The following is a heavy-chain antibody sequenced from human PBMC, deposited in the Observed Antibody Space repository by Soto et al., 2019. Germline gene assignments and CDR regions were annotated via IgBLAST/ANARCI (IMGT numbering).Heavy chain of an antibody. V-gene: IGHV1-3*01. Sequence: PKASVKVSCKSSGYSFTNYVMHWVRQAPGQRLEWMGWINPGYGNNKYSQNFQGRVTITRDTSASTAYMELSSLRSEDTAVYYCARTGYISRWELLGAFDIWGQGTMVTVSS. D-gene: IGHD6-13*01. CDR1: GYSFTNYV. CDR3: ARTGYISRWELLGAFDI. J-gene: IGHJ3*02. CDR2: INPGYGNN.